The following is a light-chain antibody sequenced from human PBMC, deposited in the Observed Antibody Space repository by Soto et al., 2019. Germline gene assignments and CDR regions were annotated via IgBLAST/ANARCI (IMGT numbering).Light chain of an antibody. V-gene: IGKV3-11*01. CDR2: DAS. CDR3: QQRSNWPYT. Sequence: EIVLTQSPGTLSLSPGERATLSCRASQSVSSYLAWYQQKPGQAPMLLIYDASHRATGIPARFSGSGSGTDFTLTISSLEPEDFAVYYCQQRSNWPYTFGQGTKLEIK. CDR1: QSVSSY. J-gene: IGKJ2*01.